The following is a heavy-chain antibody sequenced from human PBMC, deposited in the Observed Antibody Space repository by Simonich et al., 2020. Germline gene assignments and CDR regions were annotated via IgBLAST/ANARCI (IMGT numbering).Heavy chain of an antibody. CDR1: GYTFTGYY. CDR2: INPNTGGT. J-gene: IGHJ6*03. V-gene: IGHV1-2*02. Sequence: QVQLVQSGAEVKKPGASVKVSCKASGYTFTGYYMHWVRQAPGQGLECMGWINPNTGGTNYAQKFQGRVTRTRDTSISTAYMELSRLRSDDTAVYYCARDLRGSYYYYYYMDVWGKGTTVTVSS. D-gene: IGHD1-26*01. CDR3: ARDLRGSYYYYYYMDV.